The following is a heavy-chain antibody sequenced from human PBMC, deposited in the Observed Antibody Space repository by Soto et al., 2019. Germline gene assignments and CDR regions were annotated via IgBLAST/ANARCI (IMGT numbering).Heavy chain of an antibody. D-gene: IGHD3-10*01. CDR1: GFSISDCS. CDR2: ISTNNDAI. Sequence: EVQLVESGGGLVQPGGSLRLSCAASGFSISDCSMNWVRRAPGKGLEWISYISTNNDAIYSADSVNGRFTISRDNAKNSLYLQMNSLRAEDTALYYCASVLGSRRSGSYPSYWGQGTLVTVSS. V-gene: IGHV3-48*01. CDR3: ASVLGSRRSGSYPSY. J-gene: IGHJ4*02.